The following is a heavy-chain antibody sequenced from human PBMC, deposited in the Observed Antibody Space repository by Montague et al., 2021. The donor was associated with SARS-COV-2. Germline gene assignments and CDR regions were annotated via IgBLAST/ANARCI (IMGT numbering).Heavy chain of an antibody. CDR2: GYFDGSP. CDR3: ARDVGKGFSGDENEGGFDH. V-gene: IGHV4-39*07. CDR1: GASISSSTYY. J-gene: IGHJ4*02. D-gene: IGHD5-12*01. Sequence: SETLSLTCTVSGASISSSTYYWGWIRQPPGKGLEWIGSGYFDGSPYYKSSLKSRVTVSVDTSKNQFSLKLTSVTVADTAVYFCARDVGKGFSGDENEGGFDHWGQGILVSVSP.